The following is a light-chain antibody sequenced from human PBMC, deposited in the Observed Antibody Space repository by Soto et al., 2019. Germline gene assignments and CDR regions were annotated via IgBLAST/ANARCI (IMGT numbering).Light chain of an antibody. V-gene: IGLV2-8*01. J-gene: IGLJ1*01. CDR2: EVS. Sequence: QSALTQPPSASGSPGQSVTISGTGISSDVGGYNYVSWYQQHPGKAPKLMIYEVSKRPSGVPDRFSGSKSGNTASLTVSGLQAEDEADYYCSSYAGSNNLYVFGTGTKVTVL. CDR3: SSYAGSNNLYV. CDR1: SSDVGGYNY.